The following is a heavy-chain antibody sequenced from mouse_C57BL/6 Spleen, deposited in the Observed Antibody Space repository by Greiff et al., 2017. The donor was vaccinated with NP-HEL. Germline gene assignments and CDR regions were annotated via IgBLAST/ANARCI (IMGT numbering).Heavy chain of an antibody. J-gene: IGHJ3*01. CDR2: INPNNGGT. CDR3: ARDFYYDYDGTWCAY. CDR1: GYTFTDYN. Sequence: EVKVVESGPELVKPGASVKMSCKASGYTFTDYNMHWVKQSHGKSLEWIGYINPNNGGTSYNQKFKGKATLTVNKSSSTAYMELRSLTSEDSAVYYCARDFYYDYDGTWCAYWGQGTLVTVSA. V-gene: IGHV1-22*01. D-gene: IGHD2-4*01.